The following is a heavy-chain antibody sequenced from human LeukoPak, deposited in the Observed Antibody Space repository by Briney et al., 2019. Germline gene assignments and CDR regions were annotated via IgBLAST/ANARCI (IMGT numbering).Heavy chain of an antibody. D-gene: IGHD4-23*01. V-gene: IGHV4-34*01. CDR1: GGSFSGYY. J-gene: IGHJ6*03. CDR3: ARLHYGGNYGYYYYYMDV. CDR2: INHSGGT. Sequence: SETLSLTCAVYGGSFSGYYWSWIRQPPRKGLEWIGEINHSGGTNYNPSLKSRVTISVDTSKNQFSLKLSSVTAADTAVYYCARLHYGGNYGYYYYYMDVWGKGTTVTISS.